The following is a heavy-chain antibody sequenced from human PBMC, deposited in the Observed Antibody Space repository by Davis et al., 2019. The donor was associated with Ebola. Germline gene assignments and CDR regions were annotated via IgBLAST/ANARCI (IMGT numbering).Heavy chain of an antibody. Sequence: GASPKTLFNGPGYSFTSYWNGWVRQIPGKGPEWMGIIYPGDSTTRYGPSSQGHVTISVDKSVTTAYLQWSSLKASDTAMYFCARQFSSSGNYWGQGTLVTVSS. CDR2: IYPGDSTT. CDR3: ARQFSSSGNY. D-gene: IGHD3-10*01. V-gene: IGHV5-51*01. CDR1: GYSFTSYW. J-gene: IGHJ4*02.